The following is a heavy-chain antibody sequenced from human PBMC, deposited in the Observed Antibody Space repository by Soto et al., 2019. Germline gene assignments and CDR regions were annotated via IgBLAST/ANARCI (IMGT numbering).Heavy chain of an antibody. CDR3: ARAKGMAAAGRDPFDS. J-gene: IGHJ4*02. CDR2: INPSSGST. D-gene: IGHD6-13*01. V-gene: IGHV1-46*03. CDR1: GYAYTSYY. Sequence: ASVKLTCKASGYAYTSYYIHCVRQAPGQGLEWMGIINPSSGSTNYAQKFQGRLTMTRDTSTTTVYMELSRLTSEDTAVYYCARAKGMAAAGRDPFDSWGQGALVTVSS.